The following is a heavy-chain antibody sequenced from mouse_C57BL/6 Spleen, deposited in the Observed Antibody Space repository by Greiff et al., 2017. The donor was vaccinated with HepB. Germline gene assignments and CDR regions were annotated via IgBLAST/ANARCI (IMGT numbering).Heavy chain of an antibody. CDR2: IYPGDGDT. CDR1: GYAFSSYW. D-gene: IGHD1-1*01. CDR3: ARGGDYYGSRPAWFAY. J-gene: IGHJ3*01. Sequence: VKLMESGAELVKPGASVKISCKASGYAFSSYWMNWVKQRPGKGLEWIGQIYPGDGDTNYNGKFKGKATLTADKSSSTAYMQLSSLTSEDSAVYFCARGGDYYGSRPAWFAYWGQGTLVTVSA. V-gene: IGHV1-80*01.